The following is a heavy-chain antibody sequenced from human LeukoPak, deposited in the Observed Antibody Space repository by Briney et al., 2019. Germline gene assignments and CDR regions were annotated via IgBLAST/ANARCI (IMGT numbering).Heavy chain of an antibody. D-gene: IGHD3-16*01. J-gene: IGHJ4*02. V-gene: IGHV1-8*01. CDR2: MNPNSGNT. Sequence: ASVTVSCKASGYTFTSYDINWVRQATGQGLEWMGWMNPNSGNTGYARKFQGRVTMTRNTSISTAYMELSSLRSEDTAVYYCARDSLSGAAGGSWGQGTLVTVSS. CDR3: ARDSLSGAAGGS. CDR1: GYTFTSYD.